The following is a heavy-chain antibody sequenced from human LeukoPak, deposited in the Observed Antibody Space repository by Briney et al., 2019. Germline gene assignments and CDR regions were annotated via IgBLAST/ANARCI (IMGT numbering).Heavy chain of an antibody. Sequence: SETLSLTCAVYGGSFSGYYWSWIRQPPGKGLEWIGEINHSGSTNYNPSLKSRVTISVDTSKNQFSLKLSSVTAADTAVYYCARSGYYGSGSYYSRNWFDPWGQGTLVTASS. V-gene: IGHV4-34*01. J-gene: IGHJ5*02. CDR1: GGSFSGYY. CDR2: INHSGST. CDR3: ARSGYYGSGSYYSRNWFDP. D-gene: IGHD3-10*01.